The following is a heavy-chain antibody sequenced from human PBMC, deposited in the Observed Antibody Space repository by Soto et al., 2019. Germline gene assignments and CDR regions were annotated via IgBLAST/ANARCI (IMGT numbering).Heavy chain of an antibody. CDR1: GGSFSGYY. Sequence: LSLTCAVYGGSFSGYYWSWIRQPPGKGLEWIGEINHSGSTNYNPSLKSRVTISVDTSKNQFSLKLSSVTAADTAVYYCARGRIVVVPAAIHYYYGMDVWGKGTTVTVSS. V-gene: IGHV4-34*01. CDR3: ARGRIVVVPAAIHYYYGMDV. CDR2: INHSGST. J-gene: IGHJ6*04. D-gene: IGHD2-2*02.